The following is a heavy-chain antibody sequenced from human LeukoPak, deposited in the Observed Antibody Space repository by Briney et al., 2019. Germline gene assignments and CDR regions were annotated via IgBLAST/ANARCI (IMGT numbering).Heavy chain of an antibody. D-gene: IGHD6-19*01. CDR3: SRGSGWLSVY. Sequence: GGSLRLSCPASGFTFGDYLMSWFRQAPGKGLEWIGFISGGTTEYAASVKGRFTISRDDSTSIAYLQMNSLTTEDTAVYYCSRGSGWLSVYWGQGTLVTVSS. J-gene: IGHJ4*02. CDR2: ISGGTT. CDR1: GFTFGDYL. V-gene: IGHV3-49*03.